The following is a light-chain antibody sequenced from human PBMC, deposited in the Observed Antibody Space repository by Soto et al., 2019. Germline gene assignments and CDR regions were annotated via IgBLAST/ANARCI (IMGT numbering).Light chain of an antibody. J-gene: IGKJ5*01. Sequence: DIQVTQSPSTLSASVGDRVTITCRASQPISTWLAWYQEKPGKAPKLLIYDASSLEGGVPSRFSGSGSGTDFTFTISSLQPEDIATYYCQQYDNLPVTFGQGTRLEIK. CDR1: QPISTW. CDR2: DAS. CDR3: QQYDNLPVT. V-gene: IGKV1-5*01.